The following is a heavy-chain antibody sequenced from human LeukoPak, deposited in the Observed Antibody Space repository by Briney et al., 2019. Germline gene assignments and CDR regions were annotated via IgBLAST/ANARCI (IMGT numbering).Heavy chain of an antibody. V-gene: IGHV4-39*07. Sequence: SETLSLTCTVSGGSISSGSYYWGWIRQPPGKGLEWIGSIYYSGSTYYNPSLKSRVTISVDTSKNQFSLKLSSVTAADTAVYYCARDSYYYDSSGYYNYFDYWGQGTLVTVSS. D-gene: IGHD3-22*01. CDR1: GGSISSGSYY. J-gene: IGHJ4*02. CDR2: IYYSGST. CDR3: ARDSYYYDSSGYYNYFDY.